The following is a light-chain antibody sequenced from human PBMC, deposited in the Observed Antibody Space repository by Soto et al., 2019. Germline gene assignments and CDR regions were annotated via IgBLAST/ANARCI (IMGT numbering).Light chain of an antibody. CDR1: QGIRND. CDR3: LQDYIYTPT. V-gene: IGKV1-6*01. CDR2: AAS. Sequence: ATQITQSPSSLSASVVDRVTITCRASQGIRNDLGWYQQKPGKAPKLLIYAASSLETGVQSRFSGSGSGTDFTLTISRLQPEAFATYYCLQDYIYTPTFGQGTKLEIK. J-gene: IGKJ2*01.